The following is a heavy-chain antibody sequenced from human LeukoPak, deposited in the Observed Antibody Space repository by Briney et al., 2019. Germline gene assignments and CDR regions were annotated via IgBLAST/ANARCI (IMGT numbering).Heavy chain of an antibody. CDR3: ARVSGYYDSSGYYGIYFDY. CDR1: GGSISSYY. J-gene: IGHJ4*02. Sequence: SETLSLTCTVSGGSISSYYWSRIRQPAGKGLEWIGRIYTSGSTNYNPSLKSRVTMSVDTSENQFSLKLSSVTAADTAVYYCARVSGYYDSSGYYGIYFDYWGQGTLVTVSS. D-gene: IGHD3-22*01. V-gene: IGHV4-4*07. CDR2: IYTSGST.